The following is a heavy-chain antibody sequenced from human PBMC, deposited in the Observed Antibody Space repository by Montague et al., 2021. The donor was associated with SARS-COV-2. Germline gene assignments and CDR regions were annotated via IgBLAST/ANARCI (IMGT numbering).Heavy chain of an antibody. D-gene: IGHD1-1*01. J-gene: IGHJ4*02. Sequence: SETLSLTCAVYGGSFSDYHWTWIRQSPGEGLEWIGQINRGGSTKYNPSLKSRVTISIDTSKKQFSLKLTSVTAADTAVYYCARGAPGYWGQGTLVTVPS. V-gene: IGHV4-34*01. CDR2: INRGGST. CDR3: ARGAPGY. CDR1: GGSFSDYH.